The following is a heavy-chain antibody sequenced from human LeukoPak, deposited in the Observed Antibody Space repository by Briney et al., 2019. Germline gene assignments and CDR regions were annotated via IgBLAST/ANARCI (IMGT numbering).Heavy chain of an antibody. D-gene: IGHD4-17*01. CDR2: ISYDGSNK. J-gene: IGHJ4*02. CDR1: GFTFSSYA. Sequence: GRSLRLSCAASGFTFSSYAMHWVRQAPGKGLEWVAVISYDGSNKYYADSVKGRFTISRDNSKNTLYLQMNSLRAEDTAVYYCALDYGDYGIGDWGQGTLVTVSS. CDR3: ALDYGDYGIGD. V-gene: IGHV3-30-3*01.